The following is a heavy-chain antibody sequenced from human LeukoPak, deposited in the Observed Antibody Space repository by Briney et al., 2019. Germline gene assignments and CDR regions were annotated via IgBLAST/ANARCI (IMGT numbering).Heavy chain of an antibody. CDR2: ISYSGTT. CDR3: ARIGVRSVIIFGVFDY. CDR1: VASISSTNYY. D-gene: IGHD3-10*01. V-gene: IGHV4-39*07. J-gene: IGHJ4*02. Sequence: ASETLSLTCSVSVASISSTNYYWGWIRRPPGKGLEWIGSISYSGTTCYSPSLKSRVTISADTSKNQFSLNLSSVTATDTAVYYCARIGVRSVIIFGVFDYWGQGIRVTASS.